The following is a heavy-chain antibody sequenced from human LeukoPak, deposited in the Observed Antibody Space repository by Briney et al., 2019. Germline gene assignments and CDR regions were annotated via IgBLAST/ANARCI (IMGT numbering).Heavy chain of an antibody. CDR2: IIPIFGTA. CDR1: GGTFSSYA. D-gene: IGHD6-6*01. V-gene: IGHV1-69*05. CDR3: ARGKRGSFYYYMDV. J-gene: IGHJ6*03. Sequence: GASVKVSCKASGGTFSSYAISWVRQAPGQGLEWMGGIIPIFGTANYAQKFQGRVTITTDESTSIAYMELSSLRSEDTAVYYCARGKRGSFYYYMDVWGKGTTVTVSS.